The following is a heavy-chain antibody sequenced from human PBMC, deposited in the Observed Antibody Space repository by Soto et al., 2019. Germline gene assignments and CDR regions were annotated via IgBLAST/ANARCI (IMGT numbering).Heavy chain of an antibody. CDR2: INWNGGST. D-gene: IGHD3-3*01. Sequence: PGGSLRLSCAASGFTFDDYGMSWVRRAPGKGLEWVSGINWNGGSTGYADSVKGRFTISRDNAKNSLYLQMNSLIAEDTALSLCASGARPTIFGEVITNYYYYYLDVWGKGTTVTV. CDR3: ASGARPTIFGEVITNYYYYYLDV. J-gene: IGHJ6*03. V-gene: IGHV3-20*01. CDR1: GFTFDDYG.